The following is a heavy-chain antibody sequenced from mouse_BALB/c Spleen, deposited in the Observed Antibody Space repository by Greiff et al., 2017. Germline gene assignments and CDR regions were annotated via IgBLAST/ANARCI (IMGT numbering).Heavy chain of an antibody. V-gene: IGHV5-17*02. J-gene: IGHJ2*01. CDR3: ARSEIATYSDD. D-gene: IGHD1-1*01. Sequence: DVLLVESGGGLVQPGGSRKLSCAASGFTFSSFGMHWVRQAPEKGLEWVAYISSGSSTIYYADTVKGRFTIYRDNPKTTLFLHMTSLKSEDTAVYNCARSEIATYSDDWGEGTTLTVSS. CDR2: ISSGSSTI. CDR1: GFTFSSFG.